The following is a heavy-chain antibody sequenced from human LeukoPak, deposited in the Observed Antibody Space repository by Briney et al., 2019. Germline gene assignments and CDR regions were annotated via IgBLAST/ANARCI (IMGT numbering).Heavy chain of an antibody. CDR3: AVGGWLSNFDY. CDR2: ISHSGST. Sequence: SETLSLTCAVYGGSFSGYYWSWIRQPPGKGLEWIGEISHSGSTNYNPSLKSRVTISVDTSKNQFSLKLSSVTAADTAVYYCAVGGWLSNFDYWGQGTLVTVSS. D-gene: IGHD6-19*01. J-gene: IGHJ4*02. CDR1: GGSFSGYY. V-gene: IGHV4-34*01.